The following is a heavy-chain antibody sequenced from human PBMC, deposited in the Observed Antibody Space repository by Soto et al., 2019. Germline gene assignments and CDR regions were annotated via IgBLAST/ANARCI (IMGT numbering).Heavy chain of an antibody. CDR2: ISAYNGNT. V-gene: IGHV1-18*01. D-gene: IGHD5-18*01. CDR1: GYTFTSYG. Sequence: ASVKVSCKASGYTFTSYGISWVRQAPGQGLEWMGWISAYNGNTNYAQKLQGRVTMTTDTSTSTAYMELRSLRSDDTAVYYCARDRRYSYGSDWFDPWGQGTLVTVSS. CDR3: ARDRRYSYGSDWFDP. J-gene: IGHJ5*02.